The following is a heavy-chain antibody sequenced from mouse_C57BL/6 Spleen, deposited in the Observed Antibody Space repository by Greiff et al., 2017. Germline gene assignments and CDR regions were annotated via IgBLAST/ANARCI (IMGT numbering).Heavy chain of an antibody. J-gene: IGHJ2*01. D-gene: IGHD1-1*01. Sequence: QVQLQQSGPELVKPGASVKISCKASGYAFSSSWMNWVKQRPGKGLEWIGRIYPGDGDTNYNGKFKGKATLTADKSSSTAYMQLSSRTSEDSAVYFCAIITTYYVDDWGQGTTLTVAS. V-gene: IGHV1-82*01. CDR2: IYPGDGDT. CDR3: AIITTYYVDD. CDR1: GYAFSSSW.